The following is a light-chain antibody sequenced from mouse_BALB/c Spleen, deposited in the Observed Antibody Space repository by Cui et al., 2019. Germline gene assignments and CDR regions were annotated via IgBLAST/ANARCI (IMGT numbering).Light chain of an antibody. J-gene: IGKJ5*01. CDR3: QHFWSTPLT. V-gene: IGKV12-41*01. CDR1: RNIHNY. CDR2: NAK. Sequence: IQMTHCPASLCASEGETVTITCRASRNIHNYLAWYQQKQGKSPQLLVYNAKTLADGVPSRFSGSGSGTQYSLKINSLQPEDFGSYYCQHFWSTPLTFGAGTKLELK.